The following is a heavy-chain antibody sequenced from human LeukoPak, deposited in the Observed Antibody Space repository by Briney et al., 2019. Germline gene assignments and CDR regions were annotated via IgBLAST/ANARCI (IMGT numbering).Heavy chain of an antibody. CDR3: AKVKEEHQRAYYFDY. D-gene: IGHD1-26*01. CDR2: IKSKTDGGTT. V-gene: IGHV3-15*01. CDR1: GFTFSNAW. Sequence: GGSLRLSCAASGFTFSNAWMSWVRQAPGKGLEWVGRIKSKTDGGTTDYAAPVKGRFTISRDDSKNTLYLQMNSLKTEDTAVYYCAKVKEEHQRAYYFDYWGQGTLVTVSS. J-gene: IGHJ4*02.